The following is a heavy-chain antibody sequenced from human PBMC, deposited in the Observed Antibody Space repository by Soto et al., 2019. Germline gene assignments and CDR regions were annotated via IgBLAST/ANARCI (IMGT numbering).Heavy chain of an antibody. V-gene: IGHV1-58*01. CDR1: GFTFTSSA. CDR2: IVVGSGNT. CDR3: AAPNRYNWNLAYYYYGMDV. D-gene: IGHD1-20*01. Sequence: ASVKVSCKASGFTFTSSAVQWVRQARGQRLEWIGWIVVGSGNTNYAQKFQERVTITRDVSTSTAYMELSSLRSEDTAVYYCAAPNRYNWNLAYYYYGMDVWGQGTTVTVSS. J-gene: IGHJ6*02.